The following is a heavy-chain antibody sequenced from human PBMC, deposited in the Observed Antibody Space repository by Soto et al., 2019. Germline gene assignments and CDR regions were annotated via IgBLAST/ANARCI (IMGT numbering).Heavy chain of an antibody. CDR3: ARDFFDSSDYTTNWFDP. J-gene: IGHJ5*02. CDR1: GGSISSGDYY. CDR2: IYYSGST. D-gene: IGHD3-22*01. Sequence: SETLSLTCTVSGGSISSGDYYWSWIRQPPGKGLEWIGYIYYSGSTYYNPSLKSRVTISVDTSKNQFSLKLTSVTAADAALYYCARDFFDSSDYTTNWFDPWGQGTLLTVSS. V-gene: IGHV4-30-4*01.